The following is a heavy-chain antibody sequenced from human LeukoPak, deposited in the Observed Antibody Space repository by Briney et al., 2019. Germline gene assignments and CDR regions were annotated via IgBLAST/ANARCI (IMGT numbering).Heavy chain of an antibody. D-gene: IGHD4-11*01. V-gene: IGHV4-34*01. Sequence: PSETLSLTCAVYGGSFSGYYWSWIRQPPGKGLEWIGSIYYSGSTYYNPSLKSRVTISVDTSKNQFSLKLSSVTAADTAVYYCARSREGFDYTKGGFDYWGQGTLVTVSS. J-gene: IGHJ4*02. CDR3: ARSREGFDYTKGGFDY. CDR1: GGSFSGYY. CDR2: IYYSGST.